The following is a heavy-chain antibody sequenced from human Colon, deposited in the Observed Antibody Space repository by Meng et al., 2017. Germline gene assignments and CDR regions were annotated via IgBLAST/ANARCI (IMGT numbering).Heavy chain of an antibody. V-gene: IGHV3-23*01. CDR1: GLTFSSRV. CDR3: GTYTSGSYTPPPAD. D-gene: IGHD6-19*01. J-gene: IGHJ4*02. CDR2: ITDSGVGT. Sequence: GESLKISCAASGLTFSSRVMSWVRQAPGKGLEWLSAITDSGVGTFCADSVKGRFTISRDNSKNTLYLQMSSLRAEDTAVYYCGTYTSGSYTPPPADWGQGTLVTVSS.